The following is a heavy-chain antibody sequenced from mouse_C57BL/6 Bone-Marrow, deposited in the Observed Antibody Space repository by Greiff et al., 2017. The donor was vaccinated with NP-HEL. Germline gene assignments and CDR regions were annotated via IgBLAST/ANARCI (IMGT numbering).Heavy chain of an antibody. CDR2: ISNGGGST. V-gene: IGHV5-12*01. Sequence: EVQLQESGGGLVQPGGSLKLSCAASGFTFSDYYMYWVRQTPEKRLEWVAYISNGGGSTYYPDTVKGRFTISRDNAKNTLYLQMSRLKSEDTAMYYCARRENGFMDYWGQGTSVTVSS. CDR1: GFTFSDYY. J-gene: IGHJ4*01. CDR3: ARRENGFMDY.